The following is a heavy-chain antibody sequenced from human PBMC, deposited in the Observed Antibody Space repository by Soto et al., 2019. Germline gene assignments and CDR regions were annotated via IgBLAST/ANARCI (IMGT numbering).Heavy chain of an antibody. Sequence: QVQLVQSGAEVKKPGASVKVSCKASGYTFIRNHMHWVRQATGQGLEWMGIINPSGGSTDYAQKFQGRVTMTVDTSTTTVYMELNSLRSEDTAVYYCAREGSSWYDNWGQGTLVTVSS. CDR3: AREGSSWYDN. V-gene: IGHV1-46*01. CDR2: INPSGGST. CDR1: GYTFIRNH. D-gene: IGHD6-13*01. J-gene: IGHJ5*02.